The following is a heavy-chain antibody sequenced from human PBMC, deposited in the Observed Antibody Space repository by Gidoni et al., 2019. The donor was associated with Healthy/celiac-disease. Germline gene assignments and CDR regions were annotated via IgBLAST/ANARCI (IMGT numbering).Heavy chain of an antibody. CDR1: GFNVSSYA. CDR3: AKDSDVLRYFDWLLYYDY. V-gene: IGHV3-23*01. CDR2: MSGSGGST. D-gene: IGHD3-9*01. Sequence: EVQLLGSGGGFVQPVGSLRLSCAASGFNVSSYAMSWVRQAPGEGLEWVAAMSGSGGSTYYADSVKGRFTISRDNSKNTMYLQMNSLRAEDTAVYYCAKDSDVLRYFDWLLYYDYWGQGTLVTVSS. J-gene: IGHJ4*02.